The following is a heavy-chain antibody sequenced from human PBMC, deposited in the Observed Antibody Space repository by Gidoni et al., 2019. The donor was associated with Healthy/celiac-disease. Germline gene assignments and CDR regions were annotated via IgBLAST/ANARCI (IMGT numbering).Heavy chain of an antibody. D-gene: IGHD3-16*01. J-gene: IGHJ4*02. V-gene: IGHV3-23*01. Sequence: EVQPLESGGGLVQPGGSLRLSCAASGFTSTSYAMSWVRQAPGKGLEWVSAISGRGGSRYYADSVKGRFTISRDNSKNTLYLQMTSLRAEDTAVYYCASMITFGAMKAFDYWGQGTLVTVSS. CDR2: ISGRGGSR. CDR3: ASMITFGAMKAFDY. CDR1: GFTSTSYA.